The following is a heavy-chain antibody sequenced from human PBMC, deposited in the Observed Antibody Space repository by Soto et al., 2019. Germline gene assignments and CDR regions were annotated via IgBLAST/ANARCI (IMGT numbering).Heavy chain of an antibody. V-gene: IGHV3-7*01. CDR2: IKQDGSEK. J-gene: IGHJ1*01. D-gene: IGHD6-13*01. CDR1: GFTFSSYW. CDR3: ARDPRWAAAGTQH. Sequence: GGSLRLSCAASGFTFSSYWMSWVRQAPGKGLEWVANIKQDGSEKYYVDSVKGRFTISRDNAKNSLYLQMNSLRAEDTAVYYCARDPRWAAAGTQHWGQGTLVTVSS.